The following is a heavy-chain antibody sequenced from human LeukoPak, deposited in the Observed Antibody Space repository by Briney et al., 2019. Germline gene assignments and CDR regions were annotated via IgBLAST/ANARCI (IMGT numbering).Heavy chain of an antibody. V-gene: IGHV4-59*01. CDR1: GGSISSYY. D-gene: IGHD2-2*01. CDR2: IYYSGST. J-gene: IGHJ3*02. CDR3: ARAYCSSTSCSVGAFDI. Sequence: PSETLSLTCTVSGGSISSYYWSWIRQPPGKGLEWIGYIYYSGSTNYNPSLKSRVTISVDTSKNQFSLKLSSVTAADTAVYYCARAYCSSTSCSVGAFDIWGQGTMVTVPS.